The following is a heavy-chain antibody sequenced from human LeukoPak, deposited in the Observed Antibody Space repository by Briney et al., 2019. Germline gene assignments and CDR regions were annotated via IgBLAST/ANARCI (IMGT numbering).Heavy chain of an antibody. CDR2: IIPIFGTA. CDR3: ARDGVLIVGATLDY. D-gene: IGHD1-26*01. J-gene: IGHJ4*02. Sequence: ASVKVSCKASGGTFSSYAISWVRQAPGQGLEWMGGIIPIFGTANYAQKLQGRVTMTTDTSTSTAYMELRSLRSDDTAVYYCARDGVLIVGATLDYWGQGTLVTVSS. CDR1: GGTFSSYA. V-gene: IGHV1-69*05.